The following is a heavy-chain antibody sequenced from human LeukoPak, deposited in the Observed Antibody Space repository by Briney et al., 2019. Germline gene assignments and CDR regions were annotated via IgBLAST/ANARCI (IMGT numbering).Heavy chain of an antibody. D-gene: IGHD6-13*01. CDR1: GFTLSSYA. Sequence: GGSLRLSCAASGFTLSSYAMSWVRQAPGKGLEWVSAISGSGGSTYYADSVKGRFTISRDNSKNTLYLQMNSLRAEDTAVYYCAKQPSLSSLIDYWGQGTLVTVSS. V-gene: IGHV3-23*01. J-gene: IGHJ4*02. CDR2: ISGSGGST. CDR3: AKQPSLSSLIDY.